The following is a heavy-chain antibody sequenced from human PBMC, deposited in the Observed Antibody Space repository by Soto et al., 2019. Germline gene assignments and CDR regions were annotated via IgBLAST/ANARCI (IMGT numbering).Heavy chain of an antibody. J-gene: IGHJ5*02. CDR3: ARVRYNWNYVGFDP. V-gene: IGHV4-59*01. D-gene: IGHD1-7*01. CDR1: GGSISSYY. Sequence: SETLSLTCTVSGGSISSYYWSWIRQPPGKGLEWIGYIYYSGSTNYNPSLKSRVTISVDTSKNQFSLKLSSVTAADTAVYYCARVRYNWNYVGFDPWGQGTLVTVSS. CDR2: IYYSGST.